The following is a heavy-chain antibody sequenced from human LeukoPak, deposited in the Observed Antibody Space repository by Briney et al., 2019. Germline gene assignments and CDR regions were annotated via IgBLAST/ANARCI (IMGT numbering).Heavy chain of an antibody. V-gene: IGHV1-69*13. J-gene: IGHJ4*02. CDR2: IIPIFGTA. CDR3: ARGGTGATSRHYFDY. Sequence: SVKVSCKASGGTFSSYAISWVRQAPGQGLEWMGGIIPIFGTANYAQKFQGRVTITADESTSTAYMELSSLRSEDTAVYYCARGGTGATSRHYFDYWGQGTLVTVSS. D-gene: IGHD1-7*01. CDR1: GGTFSSYA.